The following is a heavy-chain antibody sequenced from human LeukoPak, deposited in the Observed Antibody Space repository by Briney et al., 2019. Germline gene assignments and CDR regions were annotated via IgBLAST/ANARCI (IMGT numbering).Heavy chain of an antibody. CDR2: ISYDGSNK. CDR3: ARDPLYGDFHYFDY. Sequence: GGSLRLSCAASGFTFSSYAMHWVRQAPGKGLEWVAVISYDGSNKYYADSVKGRFTISRDNSKNTLYLQLNSLRAEDTAVYYCARDPLYGDFHYFDYWGQGTLVTVSS. V-gene: IGHV3-30-3*01. D-gene: IGHD4-17*01. J-gene: IGHJ4*02. CDR1: GFTFSSYA.